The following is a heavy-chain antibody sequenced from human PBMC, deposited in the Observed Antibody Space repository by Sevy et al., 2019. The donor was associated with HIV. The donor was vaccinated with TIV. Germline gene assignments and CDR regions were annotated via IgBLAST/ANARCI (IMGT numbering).Heavy chain of an antibody. V-gene: IGHV5-51*01. D-gene: IGHD2-15*01. CDR1: GNSFTNNW. CDR2: IFPGNSDT. J-gene: IGHJ4*02. Sequence: GESLKISCRGSGNSFTNNWIGWVRQMPGKALDWMGVIFPGNSDTRYSQSLQSQVTISADKSITTAYLHWNSLRASDTAIYYCVRVVAGEGHLDYWGQGTLVTVSS. CDR3: VRVVAGEGHLDY.